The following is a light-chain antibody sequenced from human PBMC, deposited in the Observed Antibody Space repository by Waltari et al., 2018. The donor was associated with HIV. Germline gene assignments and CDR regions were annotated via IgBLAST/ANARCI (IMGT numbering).Light chain of an antibody. V-gene: IGKV1-33*01. CDR1: PDIRNY. Sequence: DIQMTQSPSSLSASVGDTVTFTCQASPDIRNYVNWYQQKPGTAPKLLISDASTLREGVPARCSRTVDGTDFFLTNSSQQPEDIGTYYWQKYDDVPRFGHGTKVEIK. CDR2: DAS. CDR3: QKYDDVPR. J-gene: IGKJ1*01.